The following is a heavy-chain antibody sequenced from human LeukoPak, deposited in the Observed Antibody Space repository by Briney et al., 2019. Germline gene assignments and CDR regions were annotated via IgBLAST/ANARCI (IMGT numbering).Heavy chain of an antibody. CDR2: IRHDGSYR. J-gene: IGHJ4*02. CDR3: AKGRGYSYGLPFLY. D-gene: IGHD5-18*01. CDR1: GFPFSSYG. V-gene: IGHV3-30*02. Sequence: GGSLRLSCAASGFPFSSYGIHWVRQAPGKGLEWVAFIRHDGSYRYYADPVKGRFTISRDNSKNTMYLQMNSLRAEDTAVYYCAKGRGYSYGLPFLYWGQGTLVTVSS.